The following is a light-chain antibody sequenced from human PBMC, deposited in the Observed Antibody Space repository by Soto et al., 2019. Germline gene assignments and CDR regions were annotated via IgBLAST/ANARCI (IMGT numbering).Light chain of an antibody. J-gene: IGLJ1*01. CDR3: VSYAGSNESV. Sequence: QSALTQPPSASGSPGQSVTISCTGTSSDVGGYNYVSWYQQHPGKAPKLMIYEVIKRPSGVPDRFSGSKSGNTASLTVSGLQAQDGADYCCVSYAGSNESVFGTGTKLTVL. CDR1: SSDVGGYNY. CDR2: EVI. V-gene: IGLV2-8*01.